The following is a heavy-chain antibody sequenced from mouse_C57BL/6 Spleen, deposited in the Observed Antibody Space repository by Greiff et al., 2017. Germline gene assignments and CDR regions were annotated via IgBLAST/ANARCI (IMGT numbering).Heavy chain of an antibody. CDR1: GYTFTSYW. V-gene: IGHV1-52*01. Sequence: QVQLQQSGAELVRPGSSVKLSCKASGYTFTSYWMHWVKQRPIQGLEWIGNIDPSDSETHYNQKFKDKATLTVDKSSSTAYMQLSSLTSEDSAVYYCARWGYDYVYFDYWGQGTTLTVSS. CDR2: IDPSDSET. D-gene: IGHD2-4*01. J-gene: IGHJ2*01. CDR3: ARWGYDYVYFDY.